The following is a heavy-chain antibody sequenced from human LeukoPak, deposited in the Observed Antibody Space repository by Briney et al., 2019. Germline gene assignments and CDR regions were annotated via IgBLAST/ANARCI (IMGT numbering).Heavy chain of an antibody. V-gene: IGHV4-30-4*08. D-gene: IGHD3-22*01. CDR3: ARESLGYYDSSGYYDY. Sequence: YYMSWVRQPPGKGLEWIGYISYSGSTYYSPPLKSRVTISVDTSKNQFSLKLSSVTAADTAVYYCARESLGYYDSSGYYDYWGQGTLVTVSS. J-gene: IGHJ4*02. CDR2: ISYSGST. CDR1: YY.